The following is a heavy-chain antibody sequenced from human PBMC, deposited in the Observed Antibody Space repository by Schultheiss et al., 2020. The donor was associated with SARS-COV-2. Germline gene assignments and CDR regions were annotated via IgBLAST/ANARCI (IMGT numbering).Heavy chain of an antibody. J-gene: IGHJ4*02. CDR2: ISGSGGST. D-gene: IGHD3-3*01. CDR3: AKDSWAYYDFWSGYYTGGDY. Sequence: GGSLRLSCAASGFTFSSYAMSWVRQAPGKGLEWVSAISGSGGSTYYADSVKGRFTISRDNSKNTLYLQMNSLRAEDTAVYYCAKDSWAYYDFWSGYYTGGDYWGQGTLVTVSS. V-gene: IGHV3-23*01. CDR1: GFTFSSYA.